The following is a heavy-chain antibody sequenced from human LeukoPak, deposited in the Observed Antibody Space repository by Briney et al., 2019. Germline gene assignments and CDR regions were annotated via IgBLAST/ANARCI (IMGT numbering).Heavy chain of an antibody. D-gene: IGHD6-19*01. V-gene: IGHV3-66*01. J-gene: IGHJ4*02. CDR3: ARENIDSSCSAKDFDY. Sequence: GGSLRLSCAASGFTVSSNYMSWVRQAPGKGLEWVSVIYSGGSTYYADSVKGRFTISRDNSKNTLYLQMNSLRAEDTAVYYCARENIDSSCSAKDFDYWGQGTLVTVSS. CDR1: GFTVSSNY. CDR2: IYSGGST.